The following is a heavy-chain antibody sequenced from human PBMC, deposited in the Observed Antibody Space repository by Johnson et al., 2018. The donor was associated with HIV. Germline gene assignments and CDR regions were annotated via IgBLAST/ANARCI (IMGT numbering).Heavy chain of an antibody. J-gene: IGHJ3*02. D-gene: IGHD2-15*01. CDR1: RFIFDDHA. V-gene: IGHV3-66*01. CDR3: AREGVVGVKDGFI. Sequence: MMLVESGGGLAQPGRSLRLSCAASRFIFDDHAMYWVRQSPGKGLEWVSVIYAGNRTYYADSVTGIFTISSDNSKNILSLQMNNPRVEDTAVYYCAREGVVGVKDGFIWGQGTMVTVSS. CDR2: IYAGNRT.